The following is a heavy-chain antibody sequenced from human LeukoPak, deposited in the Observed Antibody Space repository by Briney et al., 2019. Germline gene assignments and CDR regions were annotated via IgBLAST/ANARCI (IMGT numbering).Heavy chain of an antibody. CDR2: IIASGAAT. D-gene: IGHD3-16*01. CDR1: GFTFSNYG. J-gene: IGHJ4*02. CDR3: TKETGPSYGYFGF. Sequence: PGGSLRLSCAASGFTFSNYGMSWVRQAPGKGLEWVSVIIASGAATYSADSVKGRFTISRDNSKNTVYLLLNSLRVEDTAVYYCTKETGPSYGYFGFWGQGTLVTVSS. V-gene: IGHV3-23*01.